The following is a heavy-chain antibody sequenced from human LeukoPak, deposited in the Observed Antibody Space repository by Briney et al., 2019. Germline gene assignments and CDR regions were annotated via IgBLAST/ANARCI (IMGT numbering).Heavy chain of an antibody. CDR3: ARVRAVAGEFDY. CDR2: MNTNSGNT. CDR1: GYIFTSYY. Sequence: GASVKLSCKASGYIFTSYYINWVRQATGQGLEWMGWMNTNSGNTGYAQKFQGRVTMTRNTSISTAYMELSSLRSEDTAVYYCARVRAVAGEFDYWGEGTLVTVSS. V-gene: IGHV1-8*02. D-gene: IGHD6-19*01. J-gene: IGHJ4*02.